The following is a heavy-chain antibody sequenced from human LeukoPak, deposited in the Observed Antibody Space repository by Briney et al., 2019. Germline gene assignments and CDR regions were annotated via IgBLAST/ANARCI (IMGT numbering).Heavy chain of an antibody. V-gene: IGHV4-59*01. CDR1: GGSISSYY. D-gene: IGHD3-9*01. CDR2: LSKSGNT. Sequence: SETLSLTCTVSGGSISSYYWSWIRLPPGKGLEWIGYLSKSGNTNYSPSLKSRVTILGDTSKNQFFLKLSSVTAADTAMYYCARARYVNSFYAFDIWGQGTLVTVSS. CDR3: ARARYVNSFYAFDI. J-gene: IGHJ3*02.